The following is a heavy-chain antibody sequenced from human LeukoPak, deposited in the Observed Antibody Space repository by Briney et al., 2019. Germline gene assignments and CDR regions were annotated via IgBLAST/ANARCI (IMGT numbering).Heavy chain of an antibody. Sequence: ASVKVSCKASGYTFTSYGISWVRQAPGQGLEWMGWISAYNGNTNYAQKLQGRVTMTTDTSTSKAYMELRSLRSDDTAVYYCARYYDILTGYSNFDYWGQGTLVTVSS. V-gene: IGHV1-18*01. CDR2: ISAYNGNT. J-gene: IGHJ4*02. D-gene: IGHD3-9*01. CDR3: ARYYDILTGYSNFDY. CDR1: GYTFTSYG.